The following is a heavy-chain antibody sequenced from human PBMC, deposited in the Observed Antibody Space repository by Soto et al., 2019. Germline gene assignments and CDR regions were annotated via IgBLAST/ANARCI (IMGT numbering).Heavy chain of an antibody. Sequence: SQRLSCVPSPLTFTDARMTSVRQAPGKGLECVGRINSEADGVTTAYAAPVKVRFTISRDDSKNTLYLQMNSLKTEDTAVYYCTTGLGYYDPYGMDVWGQGTTATVSS. J-gene: IGHJ6*02. CDR3: TTGLGYYDPYGMDV. CDR2: INSEADGVTT. CDR1: PLTFTDAR. V-gene: IGHV3-15*01. D-gene: IGHD3-22*01.